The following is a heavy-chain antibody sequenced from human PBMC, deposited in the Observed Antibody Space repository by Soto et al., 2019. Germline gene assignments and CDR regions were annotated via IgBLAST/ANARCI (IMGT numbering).Heavy chain of an antibody. Sequence: QLQLQESGPGLVKPSETLSLTCTVSGGSISSSSYYWGWIRQPPGKGLEWIGSIYYSGSTYYNPSLKSRVTISVDTSKNQFSLKLSSVTAADTAVYYCARHIVVVTAIPFYWFDPWGQGTLVTVSS. CDR3: ARHIVVVTAIPFYWFDP. CDR2: IYYSGST. D-gene: IGHD2-21*02. V-gene: IGHV4-39*01. J-gene: IGHJ5*02. CDR1: GGSISSSSYY.